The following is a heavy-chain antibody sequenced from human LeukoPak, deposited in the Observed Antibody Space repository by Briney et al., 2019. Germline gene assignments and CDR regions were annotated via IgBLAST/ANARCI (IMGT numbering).Heavy chain of an antibody. CDR2: INPSGGST. J-gene: IGHJ4*02. D-gene: IGHD5-12*01. CDR1: GGTFSSYA. CDR3: ARVPSGGSTPYYFDH. Sequence: ASVKVSCKASGGTFSSYAISWVRQAPGQGLEWMGMINPSGGSTSFAQKFQGRVSMTRDTSTSTVYMELSSLRSEDTAMCYCARVPSGGSTPYYFDHWGQGTLVTVSS. V-gene: IGHV1-46*01.